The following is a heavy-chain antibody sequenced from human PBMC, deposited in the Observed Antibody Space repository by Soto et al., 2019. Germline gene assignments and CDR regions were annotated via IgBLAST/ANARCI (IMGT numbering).Heavy chain of an antibody. V-gene: IGHV4-39*01. D-gene: IGHD4-17*01. CDR3: ATLPLYGDPSAGF. CDR2: IYYSGST. Sequence: QLQLQESGPGLVKPSETLSLTCTVSGGSISSSNYYWGWIRQPPGKGLEWIGSIYYSGSTYYNSSLRSRVTISFDPSRSQFSLQLTSVSAAATAVYYCATLPLYGDPSAGFWGQGTLVTVSS. CDR1: GGSISSSNYY. J-gene: IGHJ4*02.